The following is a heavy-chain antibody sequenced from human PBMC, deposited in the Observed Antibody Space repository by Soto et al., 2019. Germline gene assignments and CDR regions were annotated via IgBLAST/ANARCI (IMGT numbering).Heavy chain of an antibody. J-gene: IGHJ6*02. CDR1: GYNFTGYW. CDR2: IYPHDSHT. CDR3: ARRGGYYFYYGMDV. Sequence: LKISCKGSGYNFTGYWIGWVRQVPGNGLDWMWIIYPHDSHTKYSPSFQAQVTISADKSSSTAYLQWSSLKAADTAMYYCARRGGYYFYYGMDVWGQGTTVTVSS. V-gene: IGHV5-51*01.